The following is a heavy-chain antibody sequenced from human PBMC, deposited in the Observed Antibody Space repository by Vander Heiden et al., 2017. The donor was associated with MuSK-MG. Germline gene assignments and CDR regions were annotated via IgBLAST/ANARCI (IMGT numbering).Heavy chain of an antibody. CDR3: ARVIPYDRDGYNQDFFDY. D-gene: IGHD3-22*01. V-gene: IGHV1-2*02. CDR2: ISPNSGGT. CDR1: GYTFTASY. Sequence: QVQLVQSGAEVKKPGASVKVSCKASGYTFTASYIHWVRQAPGQGLEWMGWISPNSGGTNYAQKFQDRVTLTRDTSITTAYMELSGLRYDDTAVYYCARVIPYDRDGYNQDFFDYWGQGTLVTVSS. J-gene: IGHJ4*02.